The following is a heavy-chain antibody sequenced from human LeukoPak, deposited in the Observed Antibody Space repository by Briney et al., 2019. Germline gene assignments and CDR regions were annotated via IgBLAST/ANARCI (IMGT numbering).Heavy chain of an antibody. CDR1: GFTFSTYS. V-gene: IGHV3-48*01. Sequence: WGSLSLTCAASGFTFSTYSMNWVRQPPGKGLEWLSYISSSSISIYYADLVKGRLTISRDNAKNAVYLHMNSLGAEDTAVYYCARGADRFDYWGQGTLVTVSS. CDR3: ARGADRFDY. J-gene: IGHJ4*02. D-gene: IGHD1-14*01. CDR2: ISSSSISI.